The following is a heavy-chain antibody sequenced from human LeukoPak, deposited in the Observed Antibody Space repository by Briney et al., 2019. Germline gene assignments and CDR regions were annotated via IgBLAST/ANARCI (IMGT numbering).Heavy chain of an antibody. CDR2: FYNSGTT. V-gene: IGHV4-39*07. D-gene: IGHD3-16*01. CDR3: ARVITVRGVIFDY. CDR1: GGSITSSTYY. J-gene: IGHJ4*02. Sequence: SETLSLTCTVSGGSITSSTYYWGWIRQTPGKGLEWIGSFYNSGTTYYTPSLKSRVTISVDTSKSQFSLNLSSVTAADTAVYYCARVITVRGVIFDYWGQGTLVTVSS.